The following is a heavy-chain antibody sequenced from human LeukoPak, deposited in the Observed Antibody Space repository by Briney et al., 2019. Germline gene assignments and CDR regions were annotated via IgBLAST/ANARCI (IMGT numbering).Heavy chain of an antibody. CDR1: GFSFRTYG. V-gene: IGHV3-33*01. Sequence: RGSLRLSCAASGFSFRTYGMHWVRQAPGKGLDWVAVIWYDGSTEFYADSVKGRFTISRDNSSNTLYLQMNSLRAEDTAVYSCARDGGYYYYGMDVWGQGTTVTVSS. CDR2: IWYDGSTE. CDR3: ARDGGYYYYGMDV. J-gene: IGHJ6*02.